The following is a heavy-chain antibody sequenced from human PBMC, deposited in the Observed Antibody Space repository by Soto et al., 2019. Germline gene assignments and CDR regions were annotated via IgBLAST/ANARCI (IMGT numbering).Heavy chain of an antibody. CDR3: ARMPYSYYPMDV. J-gene: IGHJ6*02. CDR1: CSPIVSSNC. D-gene: IGHD2-2*01. V-gene: IGHV4-4*02. CDR2: THHDGGT. Sequence: PSSTLSLTCAFSCSPIVSSNCWSWVRQPPGKGLEWIGETHHDGGTNYNTSLKSRVTISVDNAKNLLSLNLNSVTAADAAIYYCARMPYSYYPMDVWGQGTTVT.